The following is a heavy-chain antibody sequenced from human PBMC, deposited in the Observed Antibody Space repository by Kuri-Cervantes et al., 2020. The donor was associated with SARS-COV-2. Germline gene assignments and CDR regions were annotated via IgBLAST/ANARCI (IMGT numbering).Heavy chain of an antibody. V-gene: IGHV3-23*01. CDR3: AREGLQQRLISHYGLDL. CDR1: GFTFSSYA. CDR2: ISGSGGST. Sequence: GESLKISCAASGFTFSSYAMSWVRQAPGKGLEWVSAISGSGGSTYYADSVKGRFTISRDNSKNTLYLQMNSLRAEDTAVYYCAREGLQQRLISHYGLDLWGQGTTVTVSS. J-gene: IGHJ6*02. D-gene: IGHD6-25*01.